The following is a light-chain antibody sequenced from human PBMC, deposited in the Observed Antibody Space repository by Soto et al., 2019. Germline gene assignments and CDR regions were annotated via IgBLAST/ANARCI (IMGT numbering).Light chain of an antibody. J-gene: IGLJ1*01. CDR2: EVS. CDR3: SSYTSSSTLV. CDR1: SSDVGGYNY. Sequence: QSVLTQPASVSGSPGQSITISCTGTSSDVGGYNYVSWYQQHPGKAPKLMIYEVSNRPSGVSNRFSGSKSGNTASLTISGLQAEDEADYYCSSYTSSSTLVFGTGTKL. V-gene: IGLV2-14*01.